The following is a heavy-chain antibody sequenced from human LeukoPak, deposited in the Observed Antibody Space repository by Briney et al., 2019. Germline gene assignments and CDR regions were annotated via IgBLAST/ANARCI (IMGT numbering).Heavy chain of an antibody. J-gene: IGHJ4*02. D-gene: IGHD6-13*01. CDR2: INHSGST. CDR1: GGSFSGYY. CDR3: ARQGGIAAAGNFDY. Sequence: SETLSLTCAVYGGSFSGYYWSWIRQPPGRVEEWIGAINHSGSTNYNPSLKSRVTISVDTSKNQFSLKLSSVTAADTAVYYCARQGGIAAAGNFDYWGQGTLVTVSS. V-gene: IGHV4-34*01.